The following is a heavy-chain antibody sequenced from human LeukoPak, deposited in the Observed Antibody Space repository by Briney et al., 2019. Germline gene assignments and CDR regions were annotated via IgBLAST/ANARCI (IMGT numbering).Heavy chain of an antibody. CDR3: ARDPYCTNGVCKGLDY. J-gene: IGHJ4*02. Sequence: SETLSLTCAVYGGSFSGYYWSWIRQPPGKGLEWIGEINHSGSTNYNPSLKSRVTISVDTSKNQFSLKLSSVTAADTAVYYCARDPYCTNGVCKGLDYWGQGTLVTVSS. V-gene: IGHV4-34*01. CDR1: GGSFSGYY. D-gene: IGHD2-8*01. CDR2: INHSGST.